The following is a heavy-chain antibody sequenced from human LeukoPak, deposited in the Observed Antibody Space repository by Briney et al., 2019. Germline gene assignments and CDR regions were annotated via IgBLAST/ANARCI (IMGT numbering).Heavy chain of an antibody. V-gene: IGHV3-74*01. CDR2: INSDGSST. CDR3: ARDRDILAGYPPDFDY. D-gene: IGHD3-9*01. CDR1: GFTFSSYW. Sequence: GGSLRLSCAASGFTFSSYWMHWVRQAPGKGLVWVSRINSDGSSTSYADSVKGRFTISRDNAKNTLYLQMNSLRAEDTAVYYCARDRDILAGYPPDFDYWGQGTLVTVSS. J-gene: IGHJ4*02.